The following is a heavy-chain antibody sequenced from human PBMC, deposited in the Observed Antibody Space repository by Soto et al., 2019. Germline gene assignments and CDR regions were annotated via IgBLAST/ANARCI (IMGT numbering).Heavy chain of an antibody. J-gene: IGHJ6*02. D-gene: IGHD3-9*01. CDR3: ARGRYALGV. CDR1: GFNVGDYE. Sequence: QPGGSLRLSCAASGFNVGDYEMNWVRQAPGKGLEWISMITSGGTVFYYADSVRGRFAISRDDTENSLHLQMNSLRVEDTAMYYCARGRYALGVWGQGTTVTVS. CDR2: ITSGGTVF. V-gene: IGHV3-48*03.